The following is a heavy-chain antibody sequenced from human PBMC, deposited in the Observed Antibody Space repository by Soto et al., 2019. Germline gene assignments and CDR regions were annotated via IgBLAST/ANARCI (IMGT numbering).Heavy chain of an antibody. D-gene: IGHD6-13*01. CDR2: IYYSGST. Sequence: PSETLSLTCTVSGGSISSGDYYWSWIRQPPGKGLEWIGYIYYSGSTYYNPSLKSRVTISVDTSKNQFSLKLSSVTAADTAVYYCARDRREGSRRWYRNNWLDPWGQGTLVTVYS. CDR1: GGSISSGDYY. J-gene: IGHJ5*02. CDR3: ARDRREGSRRWYRNNWLDP. V-gene: IGHV4-30-4*01.